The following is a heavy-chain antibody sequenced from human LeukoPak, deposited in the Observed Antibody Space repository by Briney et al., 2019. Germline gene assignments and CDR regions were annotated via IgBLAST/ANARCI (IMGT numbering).Heavy chain of an antibody. CDR1: GFTFSGSP. CDR3: TRLSNIHCSGGSCYFDY. D-gene: IGHD2-15*01. Sequence: GGSLKLSCAASGFTFSGSPMHWVRQASGKGLEWVGRIKTKANSYATAYAASVKGRFTISRDDSKNTAYLQMDSLKTEDTAVYYCTRLSNIHCSGGSCYFDYWGQGTLVTVSS. V-gene: IGHV3-73*01. J-gene: IGHJ4*02. CDR2: IKTKANSYAT.